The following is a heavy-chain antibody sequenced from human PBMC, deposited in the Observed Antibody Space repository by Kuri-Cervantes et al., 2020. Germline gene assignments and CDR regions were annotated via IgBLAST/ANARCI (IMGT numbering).Heavy chain of an antibody. CDR3: ARGDSSSWYYYYYYMDV. CDR1: GYSISSGYY. J-gene: IGHJ6*03. Sequence: SETLSLTCAVSGYSISSGYYWGWIRQPPGRGPEWIGSVYQSGSTFYNPSLKSRLTISVDTSKNHFSLKLSSVTAADTAVYYCARGDSSSWYYYYYYMDVWGKGTTVTVSS. V-gene: IGHV4-38-2*01. D-gene: IGHD6-13*01. CDR2: VYQSGST.